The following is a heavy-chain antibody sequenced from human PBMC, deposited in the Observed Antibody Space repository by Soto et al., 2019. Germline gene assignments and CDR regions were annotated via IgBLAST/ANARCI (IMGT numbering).Heavy chain of an antibody. J-gene: IGHJ6*02. D-gene: IGHD5-12*01. CDR3: AKERRARILPPPVQGYYGMDV. CDR2: IYYSGNT. V-gene: IGHV4-30-4*01. Sequence: SETLSLTCXVSGGSISSGYYYWSWIRQPPGKGLEWIGNIYYSGNTYYNPSLKSRLIISIDTSKNQFSLKVGSVTAEDTAVYYCAKERRARILPPPVQGYYGMDVWGQGTTVTVSS. CDR1: GGSISSGYYY.